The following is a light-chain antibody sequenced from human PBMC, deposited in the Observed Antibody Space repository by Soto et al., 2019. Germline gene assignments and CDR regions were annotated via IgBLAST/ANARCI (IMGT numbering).Light chain of an antibody. V-gene: IGLV2-23*02. J-gene: IGLJ1*01. CDR2: EVT. Sequence: QSALTQPASVSGSPGQSITISCTRTSSDIGSYDLVSWYQQHPGTAPKLIIYEVTKRPSGVSTRFSGSKSGNTASLTISGLQAVDEAAYYCCSFADFTYVFGTVTKVTVL. CDR3: CSFADFTYV. CDR1: SSDIGSYDL.